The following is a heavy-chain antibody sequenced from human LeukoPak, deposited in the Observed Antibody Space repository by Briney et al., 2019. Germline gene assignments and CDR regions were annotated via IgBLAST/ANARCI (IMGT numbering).Heavy chain of an antibody. Sequence: PGGSLRLSCAASGFTFSTYSMNWVRQAPGKGLEWVSSISSSSTYIYYADSVKGRFTISRDNAKNSLYLQMNSLRAEDTAVYYCASLAAAGDGRIDPWGQGTMVTVSS. V-gene: IGHV3-21*01. CDR2: ISSSSTYI. D-gene: IGHD6-13*01. CDR3: ASLAAAGDGRIDP. J-gene: IGHJ5*02. CDR1: GFTFSTYS.